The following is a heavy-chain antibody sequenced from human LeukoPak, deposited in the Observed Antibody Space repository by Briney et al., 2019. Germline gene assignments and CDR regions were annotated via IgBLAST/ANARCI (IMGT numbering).Heavy chain of an antibody. CDR2: IYHSGST. CDR3: ARDMGDILTGYFPGYYFDY. Sequence: SETLSLTCTVSGGSISSGGYYWSWIRQPPGKGLEWIGYIYHSGSTYYNPSLKSRVTISVDRSKNQFSLKLSSVTAADTAVYYCARDMGDILTGYFPGYYFDYWGQGTLVTVSS. CDR1: GGSISSGGYY. J-gene: IGHJ4*02. D-gene: IGHD3-9*01. V-gene: IGHV4-30-2*01.